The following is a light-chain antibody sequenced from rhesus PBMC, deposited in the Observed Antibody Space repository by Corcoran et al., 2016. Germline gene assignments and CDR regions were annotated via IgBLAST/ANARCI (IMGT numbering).Light chain of an antibody. CDR1: QGISNY. CDR3: QQYNSLPLT. Sequence: DIQMTQSPSSLSASVGDRVTITCRTSQGISNYLNWYHQKPGKAPYLLTSYANRLESGVPSRFSGSGSGTEYTLTISSLQPEDFATYYCQQYNSLPLTFGGGAKVELK. J-gene: IGKJ4*01. CDR2: YAN. V-gene: IGKV1-32*01.